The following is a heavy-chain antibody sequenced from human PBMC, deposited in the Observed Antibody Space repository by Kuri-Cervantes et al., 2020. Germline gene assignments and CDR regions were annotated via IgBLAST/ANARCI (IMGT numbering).Heavy chain of an antibody. Sequence: GESLKISCAASGFTVSSNYMSWVRQAPGKGLEWVSVIYSGGSTYYADSVKGLFTISRDNSKKTLYLQMNRLRAEDTAVYYCARDPNIHGYYYGMDVWGQGTTVTVSS. CDR1: GFTVSSNY. V-gene: IGHV3-53*01. D-gene: IGHD2/OR15-2a*01. J-gene: IGHJ6*02. CDR2: IYSGGST. CDR3: ARDPNIHGYYYGMDV.